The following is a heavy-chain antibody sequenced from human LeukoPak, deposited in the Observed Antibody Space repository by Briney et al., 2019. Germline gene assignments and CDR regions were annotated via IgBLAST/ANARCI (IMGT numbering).Heavy chain of an antibody. CDR3: AKDGSWSCTD. CDR2: IAHHGSNK. CDR1: GFTFSKNA. Sequence: GGSLRLSCAASGFTFSKNAIQWVRQGPGKGLEGVSYIAHHGSNKYADSVKGRFTISRDNSKRPLYLQMNSLRADDTAVYYCAKDGSWSCTDWGQGTLVTVSS. V-gene: IGHV3-30*02. J-gene: IGHJ4*02. D-gene: IGHD2-8*02.